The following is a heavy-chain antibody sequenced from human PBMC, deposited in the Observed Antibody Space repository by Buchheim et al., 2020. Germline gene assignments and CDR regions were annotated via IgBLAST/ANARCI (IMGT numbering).Heavy chain of an antibody. Sequence: QVQLVESGGGVVQPGRSLRLSCAASGFTFSSYAMHWVRQAPGKGLEWVAVISYDGSNKYYAASVKGRFTISRDNSKNTLYLQMNSLRAEDTAVYYCAREKLTYYYGMDVWGQGTT. CDR1: GFTFSSYA. V-gene: IGHV3-30*04. J-gene: IGHJ6*02. CDR2: ISYDGSNK. D-gene: IGHD3-16*01. CDR3: AREKLTYYYGMDV.